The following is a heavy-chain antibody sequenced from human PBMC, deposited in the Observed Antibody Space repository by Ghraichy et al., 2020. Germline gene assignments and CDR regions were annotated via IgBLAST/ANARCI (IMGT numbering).Heavy chain of an antibody. CDR1: GFIFRNYA. CDR3: AKDFWLIATATGPFDY. D-gene: IGHD2/OR15-2a*01. CDR2: ITHNGETA. V-gene: IGHV3-23*01. Sequence: LSLTCAASGFIFRNYAMSWVRQAPGKGPEWFSGITHNGETAHYADSVKGRFTISRDESGNTVSLEMTSLRVEDTAIYYCAKDFWLIATATGPFDYWGQGTRVTVSS. J-gene: IGHJ4*02.